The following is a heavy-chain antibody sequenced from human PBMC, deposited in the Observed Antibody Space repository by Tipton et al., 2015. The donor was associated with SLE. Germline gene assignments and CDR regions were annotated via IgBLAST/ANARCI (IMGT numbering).Heavy chain of an antibody. CDR2: IYYSGST. J-gene: IGHJ3*02. CDR3: ASAFGYNISWLAFDI. Sequence: TLSLTCTVSGASISSGGYYWSWIRQHPGKGLEWIGYIYYSGSTYYNPSHKGRLTISVDTSKNQFSLKLSFVTAADTAVYCCASAFGYNISWLAFDICGHGTMVIVSS. V-gene: IGHV4-31*03. CDR1: GASISSGGYY. D-gene: IGHD6-13*01.